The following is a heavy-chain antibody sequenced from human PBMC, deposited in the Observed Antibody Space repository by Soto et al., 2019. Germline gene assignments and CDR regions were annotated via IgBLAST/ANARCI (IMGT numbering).Heavy chain of an antibody. CDR3: AKDLPGIAVAGNWFDP. V-gene: IGHV3-23*01. CDR1: GFTFSSYA. CDR2: ISGSGGRT. D-gene: IGHD6-19*01. J-gene: IGHJ5*02. Sequence: EVQLLESGGGLVQPGGSLRLSCAASGFTFSSYAMSWVRQAPGKGLEWVSAISGSGGRTYYADSVKGRFTISRDNSQNPLYLQMNSLRAEDKAVYYCAKDLPGIAVAGNWFDPWGQGTLVTVSS.